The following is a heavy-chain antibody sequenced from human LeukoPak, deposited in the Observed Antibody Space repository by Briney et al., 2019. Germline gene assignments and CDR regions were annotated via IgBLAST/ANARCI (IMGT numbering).Heavy chain of an antibody. CDR3: AREGGRQWLVSGALDS. J-gene: IGHJ5*01. D-gene: IGHD6-19*01. V-gene: IGHV4-59*01. Sequence: SETLSLTCTVSIGSIGNYYWTWIRQPPGKGLEWIGYIYHGSATYNPSLESRVTLSMDTSKNQYSPKMTSVTAADTAVYYCAREGGRQWLVSGALDSWGQGTLVTVSS. CDR2: IYHGSA. CDR1: IGSIGNYY.